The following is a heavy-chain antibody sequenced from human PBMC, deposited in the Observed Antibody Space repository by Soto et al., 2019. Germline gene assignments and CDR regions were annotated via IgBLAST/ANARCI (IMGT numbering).Heavy chain of an antibody. CDR1: EDSSTSYW. D-gene: IGHD6-19*01. Sequence: PGELLKISCHGSEDSSTSYWISWVRQMPGKGLEWMGRIDPGDSYTNYGPSFQGHVTISADKSISTAYLQWSSLKASDTAMYYCARGKQWLGFSYDYSGMAVWGHGTTVPVSS. J-gene: IGHJ6*02. V-gene: IGHV5-10-1*01. CDR2: IDPGDSYT. CDR3: ARGKQWLGFSYDYSGMAV.